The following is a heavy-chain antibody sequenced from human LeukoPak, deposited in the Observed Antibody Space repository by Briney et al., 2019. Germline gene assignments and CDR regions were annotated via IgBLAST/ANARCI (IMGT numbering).Heavy chain of an antibody. D-gene: IGHD1-1*01. V-gene: IGHV3-7*04. CDR1: GFTLSTYW. J-gene: IGHJ5*02. CDR3: ARVQTGTTNWFDP. CDR2: INRDGSGK. Sequence: AGSLRLSCAASGFTLSTYWMSWVRQAPGKGLEWVANINRDGSGKYYVDSVRGRFTISRDNAKNSLYLQMNSLRAEDTAVYYCARVQTGTTNWFDPWGQGTLVTASS.